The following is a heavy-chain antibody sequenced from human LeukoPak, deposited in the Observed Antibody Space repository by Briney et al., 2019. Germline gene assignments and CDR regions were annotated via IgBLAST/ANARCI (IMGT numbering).Heavy chain of an antibody. D-gene: IGHD3-22*01. V-gene: IGHV4-4*09. J-gene: IGHJ5*02. Sequence: SETLSLTCSVSGDSIDSYYWSWIRQPPGKGLDWIGFSHVSGNTRYSPSLRGRATVSVDTSKNQVSLKLSSVTAADTAVYYCARPYYYDSRIDPWGQGILVTVSS. CDR3: ARPYYYDSRIDP. CDR1: GDSIDSYY. CDR2: SHVSGNT.